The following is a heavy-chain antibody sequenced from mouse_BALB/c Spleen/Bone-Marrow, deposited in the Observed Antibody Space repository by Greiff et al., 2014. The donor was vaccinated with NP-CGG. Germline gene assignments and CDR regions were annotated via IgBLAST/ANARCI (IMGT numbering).Heavy chain of an antibody. CDR3: AALYGIVFDY. V-gene: IGHV1-18*01. D-gene: IGHD2-1*01. CDR1: GYTFTEYT. J-gene: IGHJ2*01. CDR2: IHPNNGGS. Sequence: EVQLQQSGPELVKPGASVEISCRTSGYTFTEYTMHWVKQSHGKSLEWIGGIHPNNGGSSYNQKFKGKATLTVDKSSSTAYMELRNLTSEDSAVYDCAALYGIVFDYWGQGTTLTVAS.